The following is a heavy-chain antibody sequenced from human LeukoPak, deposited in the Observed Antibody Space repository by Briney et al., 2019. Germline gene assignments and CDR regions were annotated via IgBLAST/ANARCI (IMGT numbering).Heavy chain of an antibody. CDR1: GGSISKFY. D-gene: IGHD3-10*01. Sequence: SETLSLTCSVSGGSISKFYWSWIRQPPGKGLEWIGYIYYSGSTNYNPSLKSRVTISVDTSKNQFSLKLSSVTAADTAVYYCARGGFREFDSWGQGTLVIVSS. J-gene: IGHJ4*02. V-gene: IGHV4-59*01. CDR2: IYYSGST. CDR3: ARGGFREFDS.